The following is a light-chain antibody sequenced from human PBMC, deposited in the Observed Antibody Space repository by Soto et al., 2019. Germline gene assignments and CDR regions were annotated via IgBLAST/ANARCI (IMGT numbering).Light chain of an antibody. CDR3: SSYTTSNTLV. J-gene: IGLJ2*01. CDR2: EVS. V-gene: IGLV2-14*01. CDR1: SSDVGAYTY. Sequence: QSVLTQPASVSGSPGQSITISCTGTSSDVGAYTYVSWYQQHPGKAPKLMIFEVSDRPSGVSKRFSGSKSGNTASLTISGLQAEDEADYYCSSYTTSNTLVFGGGTKLTVL.